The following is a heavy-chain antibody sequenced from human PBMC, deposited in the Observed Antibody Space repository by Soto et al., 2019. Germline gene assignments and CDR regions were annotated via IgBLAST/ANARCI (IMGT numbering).Heavy chain of an antibody. V-gene: IGHV1-46*01. CDR2: INPSGGST. CDR3: ARDLTDGYRVGGYYFDY. J-gene: IGHJ4*02. CDR1: GYTFTSYY. Sequence: QVQLVQSGAEVKKPGASVKVSCKASGYTFTSYYMHWVRQAPGQGLEWMGIINPSGGSTSYAKKFQGRVTMTRDTSTSRVYMELSSLRSEDTAVYYCARDLTDGYRVGGYYFDYWGQGTLVTVSS. D-gene: IGHD5-12*01.